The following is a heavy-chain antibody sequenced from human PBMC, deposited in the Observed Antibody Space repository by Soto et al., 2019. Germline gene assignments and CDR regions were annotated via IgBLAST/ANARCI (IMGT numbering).Heavy chain of an antibody. CDR3: AGVDTAMVVGMDV. D-gene: IGHD5-18*01. CDR1: GGSFSGYY. J-gene: IGHJ6*02. Sequence: SETLSLTCAVYGGSFSGYYWSWIRQPPGKGLEWIGEINHSGSTNYNPSLKSRVTISVDTSKNQFSLKLSSVTAADTAVYYCAGVDTAMVVGMDVWGQGTTVTVSS. V-gene: IGHV4-34*01. CDR2: INHSGST.